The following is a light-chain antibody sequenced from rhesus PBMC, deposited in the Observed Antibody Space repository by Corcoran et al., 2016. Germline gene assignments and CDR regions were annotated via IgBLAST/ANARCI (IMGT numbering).Light chain of an antibody. Sequence: EIVMTQSPATLSLSPGETATISCRTSQSVSSYVAWYQQKPGQAPRLLIYGASSRATGIPDRFSGSGSGTDFHHTISSLEPEDFAVYYYQETSNLSRTFGQGTKVEIK. CDR2: GAS. CDR3: QETSNLSRT. CDR1: QSVSSY. V-gene: IGKV3-31*02. J-gene: IGKJ1*01.